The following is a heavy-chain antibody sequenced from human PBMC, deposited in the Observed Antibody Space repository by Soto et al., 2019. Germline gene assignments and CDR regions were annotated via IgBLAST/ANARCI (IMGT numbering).Heavy chain of an antibody. J-gene: IGHJ3*02. V-gene: IGHV3-30*04. CDR1: GFSFRGYA. Sequence: PGGSLRLSCAASGFSFRGYAMHWVRQAPGKGLEWVAVISFDGGYQYYADSVKGRFTISRDNSKNTLYLQMNNLRAGDTAVYYCSGGHFQTCIILWPAFYALDIWGQGTMVTVSS. D-gene: IGHD2-21*01. CDR2: ISFDGGYQ. CDR3: SGGHFQTCIILWPAFYALDI.